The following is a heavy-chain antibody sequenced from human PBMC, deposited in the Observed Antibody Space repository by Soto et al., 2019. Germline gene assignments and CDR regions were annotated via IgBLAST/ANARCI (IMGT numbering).Heavy chain of an antibody. Sequence: PEGSLRLSCAASGFTFSSYSMNWVRQAPGKGLEWVSSISSSSSYIYYADSVKGRFTISRDNAKNSLYLQMNSLRAEDTAVYYFARDLEHSSSWYGGLVFDIWGQGTLGTFSS. CDR3: ARDLEHSSSWYGGLVFDI. V-gene: IGHV3-21*01. CDR1: GFTFSSYS. D-gene: IGHD6-13*01. J-gene: IGHJ3*02. CDR2: ISSSSSYI.